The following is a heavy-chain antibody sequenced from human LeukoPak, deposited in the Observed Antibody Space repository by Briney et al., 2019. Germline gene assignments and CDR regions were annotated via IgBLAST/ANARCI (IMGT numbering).Heavy chain of an antibody. CDR2: IKQDGSEK. CDR1: GFTFSNYW. J-gene: IGHJ4*02. D-gene: IGHD6-19*01. CDR3: ARDYSSGPDYFDY. V-gene: IGHV3-7*01. Sequence: HPGGSLRLSCAVSGFTFSNYWMSWVRQAPGKGLEWVANIKQDGSEKDYVDSVKGRFTISRDNAKNSLFLQMNSLRAEDTAVYYCARDYSSGPDYFDYWGQGTLVTVSS.